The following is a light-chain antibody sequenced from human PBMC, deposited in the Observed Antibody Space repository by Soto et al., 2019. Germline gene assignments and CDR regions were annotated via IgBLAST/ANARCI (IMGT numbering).Light chain of an antibody. CDR2: GAS. Sequence: EIVLTQSPGTLSLSPGDRATLSCRSSQGISTFLAWYQQRPGQAPRLLISGASNRATGIPARFSGSGSGTDFTLTISSLEAEDVAVYWCQQNLDWPQTFGEGTKVDIK. CDR3: QQNLDWPQT. J-gene: IGKJ1*01. CDR1: QGISTF. V-gene: IGKV3-11*01.